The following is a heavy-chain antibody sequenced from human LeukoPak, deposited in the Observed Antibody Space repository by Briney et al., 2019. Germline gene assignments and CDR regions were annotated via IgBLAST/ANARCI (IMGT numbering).Heavy chain of an antibody. CDR1: GYTFSIYS. D-gene: IGHD3-22*01. J-gene: IGHJ4*02. CDR2: INPNSGDT. CDR3: ARVDSSGYYFDY. V-gene: IGHV1-2*02. Sequence: GASVKVSCKASGYTFSIYSIAWVRQAPGQGLEWMGWINPNSGDTNYAQKFQGRVTMTWDTSISTAYMELSRLRSDDTAVYYCARVDSSGYYFDYWGQGTLVTVSS.